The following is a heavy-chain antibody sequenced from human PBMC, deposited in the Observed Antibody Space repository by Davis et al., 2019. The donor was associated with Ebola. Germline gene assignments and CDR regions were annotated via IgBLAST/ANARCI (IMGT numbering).Heavy chain of an antibody. CDR3: ARAALYCSSTSCQLGIRHWFDP. Sequence: SETLSLTCTVSGGSISSYYWSWIRQPPGKGLEWIGYIYYSGSTYYNPSLKSRVTISVDTSKNQFSLKLSSVTAADTAVYYCARAALYCSSTSCQLGIRHWFDPWGQGTLVTVSS. D-gene: IGHD2-2*01. J-gene: IGHJ5*02. CDR1: GGSISSYY. V-gene: IGHV4-59*12. CDR2: IYYSGST.